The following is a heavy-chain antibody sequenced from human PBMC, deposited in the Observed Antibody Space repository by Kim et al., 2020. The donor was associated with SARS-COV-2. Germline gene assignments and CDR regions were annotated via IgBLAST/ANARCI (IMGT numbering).Heavy chain of an antibody. J-gene: IGHJ6*02. Sequence: SVKVSCKASGYTFTSYYMHWVRQAPGQGLEWMGIINPSGGSTSYAQKFQGRVTMTRDTSTSTVYMELSSLRSEDTAVYYCARDGPAGKLRFLEWRPLYYYGMDVWGQGTTVTVSS. CDR3: ARDGPAGKLRFLEWRPLYYYGMDV. D-gene: IGHD3-3*01. CDR1: GYTFTSYY. V-gene: IGHV1-46*01. CDR2: INPSGGST.